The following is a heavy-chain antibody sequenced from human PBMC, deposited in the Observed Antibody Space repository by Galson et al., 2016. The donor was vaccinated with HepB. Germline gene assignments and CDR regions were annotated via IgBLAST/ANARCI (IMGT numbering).Heavy chain of an antibody. Sequence: ETLSLTCSVSGVAVRTNYWSWVRHLPGKGLGWLGYISYSGTADYNPSLKSRVSISMDKSKNQVSLKLNSTTAADTAVYYCARNDVLKVFHGMDVWGPGTTVTVSS. CDR1: GVAVRTNY. D-gene: IGHD6-6*01. CDR3: ARNDVLKVFHGMDV. J-gene: IGHJ6*02. V-gene: IGHV4-59*02. CDR2: ISYSGTA.